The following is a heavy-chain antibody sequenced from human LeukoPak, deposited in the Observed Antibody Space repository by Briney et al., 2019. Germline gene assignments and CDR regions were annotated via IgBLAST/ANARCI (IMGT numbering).Heavy chain of an antibody. CDR2: IYYSGST. CDR3: ARSPYYYDSTFDY. CDR1: GGSISSYY. D-gene: IGHD3-22*01. J-gene: IGHJ4*02. V-gene: IGHV4-59*01. Sequence: SETLFLTCTVSGGSISSYYWSWIRQPPGKGLEWIGYIYYSGSTNYNPSLKSRVTISVDTSKNQFSLKLSSVTAADTAVYYCARSPYYYDSTFDYWGQGTLVTVSS.